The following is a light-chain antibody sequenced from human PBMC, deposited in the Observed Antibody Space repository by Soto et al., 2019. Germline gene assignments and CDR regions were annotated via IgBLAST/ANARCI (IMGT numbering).Light chain of an antibody. CDR1: QGIRND. J-gene: IGKJ4*01. CDR2: AAS. CDR3: LQHNNYPLT. V-gene: IGKV1-17*01. Sequence: DIQMTQSPSSLSASVGDRVTIACRASQGIRNDLSWYQQKPGEAPKRLIYAASSLQSGVPSRFSGSGSGTEFTLTISSLQPEDFATYYCLQHNNYPLTFGGGTKVDIK.